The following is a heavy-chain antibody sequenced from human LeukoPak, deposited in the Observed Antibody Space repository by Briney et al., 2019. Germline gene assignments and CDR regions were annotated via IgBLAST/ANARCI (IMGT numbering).Heavy chain of an antibody. CDR3: ARDGITMVRGVTSYGMDV. V-gene: IGHV4-38-2*02. J-gene: IGHJ6*04. CDR2: IYHSGST. Sequence: SETLSLTCAVSGYSISSGYYWGWIRPPPGKGLEWIGSIYHSGSTYYNPSLKRRVTISGDTSKNQFSLKLSSVTAADTAVYYCARDGITMVRGVTSYGMDVWGKGTTVTVSS. CDR1: GYSISSGYY. D-gene: IGHD3-10*01.